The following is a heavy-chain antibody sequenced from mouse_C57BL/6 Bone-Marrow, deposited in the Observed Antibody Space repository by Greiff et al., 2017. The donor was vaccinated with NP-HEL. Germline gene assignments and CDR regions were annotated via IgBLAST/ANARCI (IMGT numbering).Heavy chain of an antibody. J-gene: IGHJ4*01. V-gene: IGHV1-64*01. CDR2: IHPNSGST. CDR1: GYTFTSYW. CDR3: ARHSLGDY. Sequence: QVQLKESGAELVKPGASVKLSCKASGYTFTSYWMHWVKQRPGQGLEWIGMIHPNSGSTNYNEKFKSKATLTVDKSSSTAYMQLSSLTSEDSAVYYCARHSLGDYWGQGTSVTVSS.